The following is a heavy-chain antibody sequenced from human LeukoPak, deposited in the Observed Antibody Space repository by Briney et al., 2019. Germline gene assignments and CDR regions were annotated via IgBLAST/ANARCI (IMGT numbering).Heavy chain of an antibody. Sequence: ASVKVSCKASGYTFTGYYMHWVRQAPGQGLEWMGWINPNSGGTNYAQKFQGRVTMTTDTSTSTAYMELRSLRSDDTAVYYCARDVMPYYYDSSGYSGNYPGYWGQGTLVTVSS. CDR2: INPNSGGT. CDR3: ARDVMPYYYDSSGYSGNYPGY. D-gene: IGHD3-22*01. CDR1: GYTFTGYY. V-gene: IGHV1-2*02. J-gene: IGHJ4*02.